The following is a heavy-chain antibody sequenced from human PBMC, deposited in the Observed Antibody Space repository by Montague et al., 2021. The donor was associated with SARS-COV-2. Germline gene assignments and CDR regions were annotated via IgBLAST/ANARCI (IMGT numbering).Heavy chain of an antibody. D-gene: IGHD1-14*01. V-gene: IGHV4-59*02. CDR1: GASVDSSD. Sequence: SETLSLTCTVSGASVDSSDWGWIWQSPGKGLERNGYFYSDGSTDYNSSLTRRATISRDTSKNQFSLKVRSLTAADTAVYYCARATMTDDAFDIWGQGTMVTVSS. J-gene: IGHJ3*02. CDR3: ARATMTDDAFDI. CDR2: FYSDGST.